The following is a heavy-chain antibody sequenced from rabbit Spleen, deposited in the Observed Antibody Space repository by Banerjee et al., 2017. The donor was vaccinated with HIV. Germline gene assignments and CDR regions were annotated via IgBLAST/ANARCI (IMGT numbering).Heavy chain of an antibody. D-gene: IGHD2-1*01. CDR2: IYAGSSGYT. CDR1: GFDFSNYG. CDR3: ARNPGGAGVGDVSFFNL. J-gene: IGHJ4*01. Sequence: QEQLVESGGGLVQPGGSLKLSCKASGFDFSNYGVSWVRQAPGKGLELIACIYAGSSGYTYYASWAKGRFTISKALSTTVTLQVTSLTAADTATYFCARNPGGAGVGDVSFFNLWGQGTLVTVS. V-gene: IGHV1S45*01.